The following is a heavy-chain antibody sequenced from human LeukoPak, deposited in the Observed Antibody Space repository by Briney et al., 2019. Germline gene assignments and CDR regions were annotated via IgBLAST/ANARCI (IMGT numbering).Heavy chain of an antibody. J-gene: IGHJ6*02. D-gene: IGHD6-6*01. CDR2: ISAHNGNI. Sequence: ASVRVSCKASGYTFTSYGISWVRQAPGQGLEWMGWISAHNGNINYAQKLQGRVTMTKDTSTNTAYMELRSLTSDDTAVYYCARGGIAARPYYYYYGMDVWGQGTTVTVSS. CDR3: ARGGIAARPYYYYYGMDV. V-gene: IGHV1-18*01. CDR1: GYTFTSYG.